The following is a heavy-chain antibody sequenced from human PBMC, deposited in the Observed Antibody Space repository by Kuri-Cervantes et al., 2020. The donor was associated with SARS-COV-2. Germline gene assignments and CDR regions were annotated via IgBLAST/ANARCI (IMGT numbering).Heavy chain of an antibody. D-gene: IGHD6-19*01. J-gene: IGHJ6*03. CDR1: GYSISSGYY. Sequence: GSLRLSCTVSGYSISSGYYWGWIRQPPGKGLEWIGYIYYSGSTYYNPSLKSRVTISVDTSKNQFSLKLSSVTAADTAVYYCARHGDSGWYNYYYYMDVWGKGTTVTVSS. V-gene: IGHV4-38-2*02. CDR2: IYYSGST. CDR3: ARHGDSGWYNYYYYMDV.